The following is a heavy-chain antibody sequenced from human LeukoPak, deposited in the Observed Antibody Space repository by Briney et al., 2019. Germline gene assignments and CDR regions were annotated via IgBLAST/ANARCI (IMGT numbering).Heavy chain of an antibody. J-gene: IGHJ5*02. CDR3: ARWNRSRGWFDP. D-gene: IGHD2-2*01. CDR2: IYSSGST. CDR1: GGSISSDNYY. V-gene: IGHV4-61*02. Sequence: SETLSLTCTVSGGSISSDNYYWSWIRQPAGKGLEWIGRIYSSGSTNYNPSLKSRVTISVDTSKNQFSLKLSSVTAADTAVYYCARWNRSRGWFDPWGQGTLVTVSS.